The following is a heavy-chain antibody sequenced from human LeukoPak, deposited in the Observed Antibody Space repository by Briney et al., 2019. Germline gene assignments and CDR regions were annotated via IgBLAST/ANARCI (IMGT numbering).Heavy chain of an antibody. D-gene: IGHD3-10*01. CDR2: IYPGDPDT. CDR1: GYSFTSYW. CDR3: ARLDVSGARTSEHPNENFDY. Sequence: GESLKISCKGSGYSFTSYWIGWVRQLPGKGLEWMGIIYPGDPDTRYSPSFQGQVTISADKSISTAYLQWSSLKASDTAMYYCARLDVSGARTSEHPNENFDYWGQGTLVTVS. J-gene: IGHJ4*02. V-gene: IGHV5-51*01.